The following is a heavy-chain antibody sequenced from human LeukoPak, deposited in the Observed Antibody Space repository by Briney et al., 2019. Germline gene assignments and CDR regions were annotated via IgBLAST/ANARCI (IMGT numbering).Heavy chain of an antibody. Sequence: GGSLRLSCAASGFTFNDYAMTGVRQAPGKGLEWVSGVSADGDTAKYAGSVKGRFTISRDNSKNTVYLQMDSLRPEDTAIYYCARVKNRWFGDYYFDYWGQGTPVPVSS. J-gene: IGHJ4*02. CDR2: VSADGDTA. D-gene: IGHD3-10*01. CDR1: GFTFNDYA. V-gene: IGHV3-23*01. CDR3: ARVKNRWFGDYYFDY.